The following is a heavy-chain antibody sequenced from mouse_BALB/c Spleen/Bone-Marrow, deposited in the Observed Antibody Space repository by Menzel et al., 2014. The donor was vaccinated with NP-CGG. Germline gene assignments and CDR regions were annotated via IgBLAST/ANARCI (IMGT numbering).Heavy chain of an antibody. V-gene: IGHV1S81*02. CDR1: GYTFTSYY. CDR2: INPSNGGT. J-gene: IGHJ3*01. D-gene: IGHD2-10*02. CDR3: TRSGYGNRWFAY. Sequence: VQLQESGAELVKPGASVKLSCKASGYTFTSYYMYWVKQKPGQGLEWIGEINPSNGGTNFNEKFKSKATLTVDKSSSTAFMQLSSLTAEDAACYYCTRSGYGNRWFAYWGQGTLVTVSA.